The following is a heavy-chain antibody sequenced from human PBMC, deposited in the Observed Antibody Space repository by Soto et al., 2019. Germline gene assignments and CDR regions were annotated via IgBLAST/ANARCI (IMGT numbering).Heavy chain of an antibody. V-gene: IGHV2-26*01. CDR3: ARMKVDSYQFYYAMDV. J-gene: IGHJ6*02. CDR1: GFPLTTGKMG. D-gene: IGHD3-9*01. CDR2: IFSDNER. Sequence: SGPTLVNPTETLTLTCTVSGFPLTTGKMGVSWIRQPPGKALEWLAHIFSDNERSYSTSLQGRLTISKDTSGSQVVLSMTNVDPVDTATYYYARMKVDSYQFYYAMDVWGQGTTVTVSS.